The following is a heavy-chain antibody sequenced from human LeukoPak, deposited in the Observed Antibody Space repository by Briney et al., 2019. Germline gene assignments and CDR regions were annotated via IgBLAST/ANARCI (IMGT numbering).Heavy chain of an antibody. J-gene: IGHJ6*02. Sequence: GGSLRLSCAASGFTFSSYWMNWARQAPGKGLEWVASINHNGNVNYYVDSVQGRFTISRDNAKNSLYLQMSNLRAEDTAVYFCARGGGLDVWGQGATVTVSS. CDR3: ARGGGLDV. V-gene: IGHV3-7*03. CDR2: INHNGNVN. CDR1: GFTFSSYW. D-gene: IGHD3-16*01.